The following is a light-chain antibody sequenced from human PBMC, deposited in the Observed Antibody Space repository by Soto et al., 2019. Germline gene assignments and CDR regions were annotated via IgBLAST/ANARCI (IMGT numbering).Light chain of an antibody. V-gene: IGKV1-39*01. J-gene: IGKJ5*01. CDR3: QQSYSYSPIT. CDR2: SAS. Sequence: EIELTQYPSSLSASLGDRSTITCMASETISTFLNWYQHKPGKAPRLLISSASRCHSVVPTRFSGSGSGTEFNITITSLRPEAFASYYCQQSYSYSPITVGPGTRLEIK. CDR1: ETISTF.